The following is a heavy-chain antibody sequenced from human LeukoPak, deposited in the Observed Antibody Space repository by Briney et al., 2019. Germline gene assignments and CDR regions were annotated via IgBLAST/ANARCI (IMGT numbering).Heavy chain of an antibody. D-gene: IGHD4-17*01. CDR3: ARPLYGDYINFDY. V-gene: IGHV4-34*01. CDR1: GGSFSGYY. CDR2: INHSGST. J-gene: IGHJ4*02. Sequence: PSETLSLTCAVYGGSFSGYYWSWIRQPPGKGLEWIGEINHSGSTNYNPSLKSRVTISVDTSKNQFSLKLSSVTAADTAVYYCARPLYGDYINFDYWGQGTLVTVSS.